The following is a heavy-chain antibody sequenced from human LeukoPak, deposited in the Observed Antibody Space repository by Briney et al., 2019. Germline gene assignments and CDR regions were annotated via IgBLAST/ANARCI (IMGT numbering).Heavy chain of an antibody. V-gene: IGHV3-23*01. CDR1: GFTFSSYA. Sequence: PGGSLRLSCAASGFTFSSYAMSWVRQAPGKGLEWVSAISGSGGSTYYADSVKGRFTISRDNSKNTLYLQMNSLRAEDTAVYYCAGLTYYDILTGYLGGGMDVWGQGTTVAVSS. CDR2: ISGSGGST. D-gene: IGHD3-9*01. CDR3: AGLTYYDILTGYLGGGMDV. J-gene: IGHJ6*02.